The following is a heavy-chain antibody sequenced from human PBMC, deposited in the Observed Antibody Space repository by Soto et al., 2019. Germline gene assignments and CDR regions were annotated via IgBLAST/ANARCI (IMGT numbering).Heavy chain of an antibody. CDR2: ISGGGGST. CDR3: AVSPEEFQLVSIGGQLDY. J-gene: IGHJ4*02. Sequence: GGSLRLSCAASGFPFSTYVMNWVRQAPGKGLEWVSTISGGGGSTEYADSVKGRFTGSRDNPKNTLYLEMNSLRGDDTAVYYWAVSPEEFQLVSIGGQLDYWGQGTLVTVSS. CDR1: GFPFSTYV. V-gene: IGHV3-23*01. D-gene: IGHD3-16*01.